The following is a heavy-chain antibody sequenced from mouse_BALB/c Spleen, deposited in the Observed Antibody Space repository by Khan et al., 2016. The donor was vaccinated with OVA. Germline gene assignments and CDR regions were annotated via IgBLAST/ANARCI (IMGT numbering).Heavy chain of an antibody. CDR2: ILPGSGDT. CDR1: GFTFSNYW. J-gene: IGHJ2*01. CDR3: ALYGSRGDY. V-gene: IGHV1-9*01. Sequence: QVQLKESGAELMKPGASVKISCKATGFTFSNYWIEWVKQRPGHGLEWIGQILPGSGDTNYNEKFEGKATFTADTSSHTAYMQLSSLTSEDSAGYYCALYGSRGDYWGQGTTLTVSS. D-gene: IGHD1-1*01.